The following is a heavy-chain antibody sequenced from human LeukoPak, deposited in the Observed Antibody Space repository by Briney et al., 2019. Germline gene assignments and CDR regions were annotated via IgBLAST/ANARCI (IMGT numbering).Heavy chain of an antibody. CDR2: IYYSGST. CDR1: GDSISSHY. V-gene: IGHV4-59*11. Sequence: PSETLSLTCTVSGDSISSHYWSWIRQPPGGGLEWIGYIYYSGSTNYNPSLKSRGTISVDTSKNQLSLKLSSVTAADTAVYYCARLLSRSSEYNWFDPWSQGTLVTVSS. CDR3: ARLLSRSSEYNWFDP. J-gene: IGHJ5*02. D-gene: IGHD2-2*01.